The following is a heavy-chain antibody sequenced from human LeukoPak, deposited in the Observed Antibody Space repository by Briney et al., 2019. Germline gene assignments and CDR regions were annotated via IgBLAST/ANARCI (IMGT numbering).Heavy chain of an antibody. CDR1: GFTFSSYA. CDR2: MRGSGGIT. J-gene: IGHJ4*02. D-gene: IGHD3-3*01. Sequence: GGSLRLSCAAFGFTFSSYAMNWVRQAPGKGLEWVSGMRGSGGITYYADSVKGRFTISRDNSKNTLYLQMNSLRVEDTAVYYCAKQYDFWSGPDYWGQGTLVTVSS. V-gene: IGHV3-23*01. CDR3: AKQYDFWSGPDY.